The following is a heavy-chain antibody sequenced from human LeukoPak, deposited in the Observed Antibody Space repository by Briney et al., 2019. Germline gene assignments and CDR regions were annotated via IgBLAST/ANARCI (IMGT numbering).Heavy chain of an antibody. V-gene: IGHV1-69*13. CDR2: TIPIFGTA. CDR3: ARGGIQLWFSFDY. CDR1: GGTFSSYA. J-gene: IGHJ4*02. Sequence: GASVKVSCKASGGTFSSYAISWVRQAPGQGLEWMGGTIPIFGTANYAQKFQGRVTITADESTSTAYMELSSLRSEDTAVYYCARGGIQLWFSFDYWGQGTLVTVSS. D-gene: IGHD5-18*01.